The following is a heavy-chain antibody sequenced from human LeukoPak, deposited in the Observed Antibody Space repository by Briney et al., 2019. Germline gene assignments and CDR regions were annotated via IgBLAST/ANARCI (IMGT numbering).Heavy chain of an antibody. CDR3: ARSRKCGAVTTYSWFDP. J-gene: IGHJ5*02. D-gene: IGHD4-17*01. CDR2: IYYTGST. CDR1: GGSISSSTYY. Sequence: SETLSLTCTVSGGSISSSTYYWGWIRQPPGKGLEWIASIYYTGSTNYNPSLKSRVTVSVDTSKTQFSLKLSSVTAADTAVYYCARSRKCGAVTTYSWFDPWGQGTLVIVSS. V-gene: IGHV4-39*01.